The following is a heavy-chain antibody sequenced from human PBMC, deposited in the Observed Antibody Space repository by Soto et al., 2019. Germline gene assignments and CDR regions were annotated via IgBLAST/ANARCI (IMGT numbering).Heavy chain of an antibody. V-gene: IGHV4-59*01. D-gene: IGHD3-22*01. CDR1: GDSISTYY. J-gene: IGHJ4*02. CDR3: ALRSMAVVPEY. Sequence: QVQLQESGPGLVKPSETLSLTCAVSGDSISTYYCMWIRQPPGKGLEYIGYLYYGRSANYNPSLKSRVTLSVDTSTNQCSLTLSSMTAADTAVYYCALRSMAVVPEYWGQGTLVTVSS. CDR2: LYYGRSA.